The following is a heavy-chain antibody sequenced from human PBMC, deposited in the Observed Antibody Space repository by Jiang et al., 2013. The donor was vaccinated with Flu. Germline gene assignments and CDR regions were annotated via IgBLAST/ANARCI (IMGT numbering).Heavy chain of an antibody. CDR1: FSSYA. D-gene: IGHD1-26*01. Sequence: FSSYAISWVRQAPGQGLEWMEDHPXLWYSKLRTEVPGPRVTITADESTSTAYMELSSLRSEDTAVYYCARGGIMGATAPFDYWGPGNPGHRLL. CDR3: ARGGIMGATAPFDY. V-gene: IGHV1-69*15. CDR2: HPXLWYS. J-gene: IGHJ4*02.